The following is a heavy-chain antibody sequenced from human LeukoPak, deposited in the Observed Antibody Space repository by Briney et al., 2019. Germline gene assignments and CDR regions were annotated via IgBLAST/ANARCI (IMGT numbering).Heavy chain of an antibody. D-gene: IGHD4-17*01. CDR1: GGSIRSSSYY. CDR2: IYYSGST. Sequence: SETLSLTCTVSGGSIRSSSYYWGWIRQPPGKGLEWIGYIYYSGSTYYNPSLKSRVTISVDTSKNQFSLRLNSVTAADTAVYYCAREGDYGDYHLDYWGQGTLVTVSS. CDR3: AREGDYGDYHLDY. J-gene: IGHJ4*02. V-gene: IGHV4-30-4*08.